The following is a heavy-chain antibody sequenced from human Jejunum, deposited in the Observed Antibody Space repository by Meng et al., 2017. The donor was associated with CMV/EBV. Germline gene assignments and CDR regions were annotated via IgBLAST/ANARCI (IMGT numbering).Heavy chain of an antibody. CDR1: FIFSSYA. Sequence: FIFSSYAMTWVRQAPGKGLEWVSIIGGSSEYTKYADSVKGRFTISRDNSKNTLYLQMNSLRAEDTAVYYCAQYCSSTSCSLRAFDYWGQGTLVTVSS. J-gene: IGHJ4*02. V-gene: IGHV3-23*01. CDR3: AQYCSSTSCSLRAFDY. D-gene: IGHD2/OR15-2a*01. CDR2: IGGSSEYT.